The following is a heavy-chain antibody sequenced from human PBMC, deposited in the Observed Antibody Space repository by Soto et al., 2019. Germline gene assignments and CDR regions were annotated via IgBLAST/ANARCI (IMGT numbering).Heavy chain of an antibody. Sequence: VQLQESGPGLVKPSQTLSLTCTVSGGSISSGDYYWSWIRQPPGKGLEWIGYIHYTESTYYNPSLKRRVTISGDTSKNQFSLKLSSVTAADTAVYYCARDFRKGFFDYWGQGTLVTVS. CDR3: ARDFRKGFFDY. V-gene: IGHV4-30-4*01. CDR2: IHYTEST. CDR1: GGSISSGDYY. J-gene: IGHJ4*02.